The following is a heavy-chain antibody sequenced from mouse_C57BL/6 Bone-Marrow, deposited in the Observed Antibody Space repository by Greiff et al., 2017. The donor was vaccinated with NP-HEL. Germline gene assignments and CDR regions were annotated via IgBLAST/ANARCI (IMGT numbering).Heavy chain of an antibody. CDR1: GYTFTSYW. J-gene: IGHJ1*03. CDR3: ARDYSNCHSYFDV. V-gene: IGHV1-5*01. D-gene: IGHD2-5*01. Sequence: VQLQQSGTVLARPGASVKMSCKTSGYTFTSYWMHWVKQRPGQGLEWIGAIYPGNSDTSYNQKFKGKAKLTAVTSASTAYMELSSLTHEDSAVYYCARDYSNCHSYFDVWGTGTTVTVSS. CDR2: IYPGNSDT.